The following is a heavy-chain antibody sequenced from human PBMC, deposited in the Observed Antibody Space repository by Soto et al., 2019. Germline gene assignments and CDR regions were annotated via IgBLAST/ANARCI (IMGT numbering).Heavy chain of an antibody. D-gene: IGHD3-22*01. Sequence: QVQVVQSGAEVKKPGSSVKVSCKASGGSFSNYGISWVRQAPGQGLEWMGGIIPVFGTPHYAQKFQDRVTITADASTSTGYMEVSSLTSEDTAVYYCARGDATKIVVTTYYGLDVWGQGTTVTVSS. CDR1: GGSFSNYG. CDR2: IIPVFGTP. J-gene: IGHJ6*02. V-gene: IGHV1-69*12. CDR3: ARGDATKIVVTTYYGLDV.